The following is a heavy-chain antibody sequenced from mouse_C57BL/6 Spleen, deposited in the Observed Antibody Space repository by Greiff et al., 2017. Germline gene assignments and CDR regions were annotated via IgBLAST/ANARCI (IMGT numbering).Heavy chain of an antibody. CDR1: GYSITSGYY. CDR3: ARVTGTGVYYFDY. V-gene: IGHV3-6*01. D-gene: IGHD4-1*01. CDR2: ISYDGSN. J-gene: IGHJ2*01. Sequence: EVQVVESGPGLVKPSQSLSLTCSVTGYSITSGYYWNWIRQFPGNKLEWMGYISYDGSNNYNPSLKNPISITRDTSKNQFFLKLNSVTTEDTATYYCARVTGTGVYYFDYWGQGTTLTVSS.